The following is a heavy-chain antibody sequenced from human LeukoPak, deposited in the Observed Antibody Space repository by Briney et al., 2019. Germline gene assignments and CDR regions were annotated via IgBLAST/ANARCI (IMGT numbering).Heavy chain of an antibody. CDR1: GGSISSYY. V-gene: IGHV4-59*01. CDR2: IYYSGST. J-gene: IGHJ4*02. D-gene: IGHD5-12*01. Sequence: SETLSLTCTVSGGSISSYYWSWIRQPPGKGLEWIGYIYYSGSTNYNPSLKSRVTISVDTSKNQFSLKLSSVTAADTAVYYCARQHSGYDRDYFDYWGQGTLVTVSS. CDR3: ARQHSGYDRDYFDY.